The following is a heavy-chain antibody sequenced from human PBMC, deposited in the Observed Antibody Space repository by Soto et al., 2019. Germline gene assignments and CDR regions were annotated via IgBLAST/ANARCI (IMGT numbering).Heavy chain of an antibody. CDR2: IDHSGST. CDR3: ARGRTKCSVTIIASYFDY. V-gene: IGHV4-34*01. D-gene: IGHD4-4*01. Sequence: QVQLQQWGAGLLKPSETLSLTCAVYGGSFSGYYWSWIRQPPGKGLEWIGEIDHSGSTNYKPSLKIRVTISVDTSKNQFSLKLSSVTAANTAVYYCARGRTKCSVTIIASYFDYWGQGTLVTVSS. CDR1: GGSFSGYY. J-gene: IGHJ4*02.